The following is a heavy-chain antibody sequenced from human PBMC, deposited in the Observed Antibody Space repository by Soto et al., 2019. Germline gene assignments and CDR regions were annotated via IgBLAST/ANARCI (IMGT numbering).Heavy chain of an antibody. V-gene: IGHV4-31*03. CDR1: GGPISSGGYY. CDR3: ARGPRHFDAFDI. J-gene: IGHJ3*02. Sequence: PSETLSLTFTVSGGPISSGGYYWSCIRQHPWKGLEWIGYIYYSGSNYYNPSLKSRVTISVDTSKNQFSLKLSSVTAADTAVYYCARGPRHFDAFDIWGQGTMVTVSS. CDR2: IYYSGSN.